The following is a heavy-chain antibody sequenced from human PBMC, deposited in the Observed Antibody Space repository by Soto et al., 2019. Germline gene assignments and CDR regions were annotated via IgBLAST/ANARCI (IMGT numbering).Heavy chain of an antibody. Sequence: ASVKVSCKVSAYTLTELSMHWVRQAPGKELEWMGGFDPEDGETIYAQKFQGRVTMTEDTSTDTAYMELSSLRSEDTAVYCCATILGYCSSTSCYVALTNAFDYWDQGTLVTVSS. J-gene: IGHJ4*02. CDR3: ATILGYCSSTSCYVALTNAFDY. CDR1: AYTLTELS. V-gene: IGHV1-24*01. CDR2: FDPEDGET. D-gene: IGHD2-2*01.